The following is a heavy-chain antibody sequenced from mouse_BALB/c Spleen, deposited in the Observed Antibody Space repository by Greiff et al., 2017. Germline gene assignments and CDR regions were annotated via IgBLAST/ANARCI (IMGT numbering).Heavy chain of an antibody. D-gene: IGHD2-3*01. J-gene: IGHJ3*01. CDR2: IYPGGGYT. Sequence: QVQLQQSGAELVRPGTSVKISCKASGYTFTNYWLGWVKQRPGHGLEWIGDIYPGGGYTNYNEKFKGKATLTADTSSSTAYMQLSSLTSEDSAVYFCTRSGYSVGFAYWGQGTLVTVSA. V-gene: IGHV1-63*02. CDR3: TRSGYSVGFAY. CDR1: GYTFTNYW.